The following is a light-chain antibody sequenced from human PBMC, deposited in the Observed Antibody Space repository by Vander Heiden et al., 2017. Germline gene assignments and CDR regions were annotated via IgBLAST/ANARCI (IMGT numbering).Light chain of an antibody. V-gene: IGKV1-8*01. Sequence: AIRMTQSPSSFSASTGDRVTITCRASQGISSYLAWYQQKPGKAPKLLIYAASTLQSGVPSRFSGSGSGTDFTLTISCLHSEDFATYYCQQDYSYPRTFGQGTKVEIK. CDR1: QGISSY. CDR3: QQDYSYPRT. J-gene: IGKJ1*01. CDR2: AAS.